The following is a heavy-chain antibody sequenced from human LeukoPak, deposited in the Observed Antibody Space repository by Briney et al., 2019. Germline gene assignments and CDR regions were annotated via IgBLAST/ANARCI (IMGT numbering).Heavy chain of an antibody. Sequence: GGSLRLSCAASGFTFSDYYMSWIRQAPGKGLEWVSCISSSGSTIYYADSVKGRFTISRDNAKNSLYLQMNSLRAEDTAVYYCATLITIFGVVIMERKMDVWGQGTTVTVSS. V-gene: IGHV3-11*01. D-gene: IGHD3-3*01. CDR3: ATLITIFGVVIMERKMDV. CDR2: ISSSGSTI. J-gene: IGHJ6*02. CDR1: GFTFSDYY.